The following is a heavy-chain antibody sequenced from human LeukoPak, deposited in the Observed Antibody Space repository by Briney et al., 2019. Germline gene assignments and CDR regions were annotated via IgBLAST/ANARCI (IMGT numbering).Heavy chain of an antibody. J-gene: IGHJ4*02. CDR1: GGSISSGDYY. Sequence: PSETLSLTCTVSGGSISSGDYYWSWIRQPPGKGLEWIGYIYYSGSTYYNPSLKSRVTISVDTSKNQFSMKLSSVTDADTAVYYCASTMTAWYYFDYWGQGTLVTVSS. CDR2: IYYSGST. V-gene: IGHV4-30-4*01. CDR3: ASTMTAWYYFDY. D-gene: IGHD3-22*01.